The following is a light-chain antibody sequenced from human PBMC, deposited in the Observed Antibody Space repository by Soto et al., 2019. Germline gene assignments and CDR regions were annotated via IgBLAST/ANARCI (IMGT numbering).Light chain of an antibody. J-gene: IGLJ1*01. CDR1: SSDVYDYNY. V-gene: IGLV2-14*01. Sequence: QSVLTQPASVSGSPGQSITISCTGTSSDVYDYNYVSWYQQHPGTAPKLLIYEVSNRPSGVSNRFSGSKSANAASLTISGLQAEDEDEFYCSSYAASSALYVFGTGTKLTVL. CDR2: EVS. CDR3: SSYAASSALYV.